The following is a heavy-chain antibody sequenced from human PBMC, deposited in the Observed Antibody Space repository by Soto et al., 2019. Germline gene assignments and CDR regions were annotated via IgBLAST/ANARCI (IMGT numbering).Heavy chain of an antibody. Sequence: QVQLQESGPGLLKPAETLSLTCSVSGSPLIHYYWSWIRLAAGRGLEWIGRVSFDGTSDKSDFRPSLKSRVTMSVNMAKSQISLTLSSVTAADTAVYYCASTKYDSSAYYYWYLGLWGRGTLVTVSS. D-gene: IGHD3-22*01. J-gene: IGHJ2*01. V-gene: IGHV4-4*07. CDR3: ASTKYDSSAYYYWYLGL. CDR2: VSFDGTSDKS. CDR1: GSPLIHYY.